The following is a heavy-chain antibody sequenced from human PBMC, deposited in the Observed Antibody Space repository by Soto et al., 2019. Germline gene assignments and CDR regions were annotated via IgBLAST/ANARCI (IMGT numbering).Heavy chain of an antibody. Sequence: QVQLQESGPGLVKPSETLSLTCTVSGAPITTTKWWAWVRLPPGKGLDWIGELSRGDERSSNPSLEGRFTMSLDKFNNHFSLKLTSVTAADTAIYYCATQTISCPWGVWGRGTAVTVSS. J-gene: IGHJ6*02. V-gene: IGHV4-4*02. D-gene: IGHD3-16*01. CDR3: ATQTISCPWGV. CDR1: GAPITTTKW. CDR2: LSRGDER.